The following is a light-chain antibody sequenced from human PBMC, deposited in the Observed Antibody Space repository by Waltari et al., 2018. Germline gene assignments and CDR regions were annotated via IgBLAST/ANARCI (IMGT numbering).Light chain of an antibody. CDR3: WLAYTGGIVV. CDR1: TGPVTRGNF. J-gene: IGLJ2*01. CDR2: DSY. V-gene: IGLV7-46*01. Sequence: QAVVTQEPSLTVSPGGTVTLTCGSSTGPVTRGNFPYWLQQTPGQAPRTLIYDSYIRQSWTPARFSASLVGGKAVLTLSGAQAEDEAKYYCWLAYTGGIVVFGGGTELAVL.